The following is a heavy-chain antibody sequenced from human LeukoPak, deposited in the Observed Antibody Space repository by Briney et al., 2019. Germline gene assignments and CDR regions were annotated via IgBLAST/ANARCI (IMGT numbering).Heavy chain of an antibody. V-gene: IGHV3-48*04. CDR3: ARDLLAVPPPFDY. CDR2: ISSSSTI. CDR1: GFTFSSYS. Sequence: GGFLRLSCAASGFTFSSYSMNWVRQAPGKGLEWVSYISSSSTIYYADSVKGRFTISRDNAKNSLYLQMNSLRAEDTAVYYCARDLLAVPPPFDYWGQGTLVTVSS. J-gene: IGHJ4*02.